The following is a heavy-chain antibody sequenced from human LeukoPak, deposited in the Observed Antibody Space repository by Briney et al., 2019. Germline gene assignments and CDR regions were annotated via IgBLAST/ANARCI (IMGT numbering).Heavy chain of an antibody. V-gene: IGHV4-34*01. J-gene: IGHJ4*02. CDR1: GGSFSGDY. CDR3: ARGRGYSSWYYFDY. D-gene: IGHD5-18*01. Sequence: SETLSLTCAVYGGSFSGDYWSWIRQPPGKGLEWIGEINHSGSTNYHPSLKSRVTISVDTSKNQFSLKLSSVTAADTAVYYCARGRGYSSWYYFDYWGQGTLVTVSS. CDR2: INHSGST.